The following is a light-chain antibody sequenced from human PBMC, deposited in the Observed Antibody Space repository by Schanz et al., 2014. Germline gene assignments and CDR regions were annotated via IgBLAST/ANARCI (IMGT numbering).Light chain of an antibody. CDR2: WAS. CDR1: QSVLYTSDSKNY. J-gene: IGKJ4*01. Sequence: DIVMTQSPDSLPVSLGERATINCKSSQSVLYTSDSKNYLAWYQHKPGQPPKLLISWASTRESGVPDRFTGSGSGTDFTLTISGLQAEDVAVYYCHQYYSLPLTFGGGTKVEIK. CDR3: HQYYSLPLT. V-gene: IGKV4-1*01.